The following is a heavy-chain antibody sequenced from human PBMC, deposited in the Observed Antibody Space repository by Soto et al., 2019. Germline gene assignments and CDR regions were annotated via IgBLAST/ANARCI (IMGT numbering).Heavy chain of an antibody. D-gene: IGHD3-22*01. CDR2: IDPSDSYT. CDR3: ARLCDHANKNYYDSSGVIAYGMDV. Sequence: PGESLKISCKGSGYSFTSYWISWVRQMPGKGLEWMGRIDPSDSYTNYSPSFQGHVTISADKSISTAYLQWSSLKASDTAMYYCARLCDHANKNYYDSSGVIAYGMDVWGQGTTVTVSS. J-gene: IGHJ6*02. CDR1: GYSFTSYW. V-gene: IGHV5-10-1*01.